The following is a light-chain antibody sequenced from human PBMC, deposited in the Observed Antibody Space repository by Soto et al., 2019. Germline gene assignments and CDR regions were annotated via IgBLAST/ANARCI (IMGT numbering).Light chain of an antibody. V-gene: IGKV1-39*01. Sequence: DIRMTQSPSSLSAFVGDTVTITCQTGPPISVYLNWYQQKPGKAPTLLISAASTLQSGVPSRFSCSRKGTPFTLSISALRPEEFATDYWQHTYAAPLTFGGGTRVES. CDR3: QHTYAAPLT. CDR2: AAS. CDR1: PPISVY. J-gene: IGKJ4*01.